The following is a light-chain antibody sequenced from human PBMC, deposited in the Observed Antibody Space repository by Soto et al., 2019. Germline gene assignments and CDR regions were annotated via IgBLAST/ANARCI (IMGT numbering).Light chain of an antibody. CDR1: QDISQS. CDR3: QKYDSAPLT. V-gene: IGKV1-27*01. Sequence: DIQMTQSPSSLSASVGDRVTITCRASQDISQSLAWYQQKPGKAIKLLIYGASTLQSGVPSRFSGSGSGTDFSLTISSLQPEDVATYYCQKYDSAPLTFGGGTKVDIK. J-gene: IGKJ4*01. CDR2: GAS.